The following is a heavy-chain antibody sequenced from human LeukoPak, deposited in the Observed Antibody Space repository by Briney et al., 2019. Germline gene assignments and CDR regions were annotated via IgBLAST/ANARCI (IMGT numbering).Heavy chain of an antibody. D-gene: IGHD6-19*01. CDR2: INPNSGDT. J-gene: IGHJ6*03. CDR3: ARGRNSGWYRLRSHYYYMDV. CDR1: GYIFTGYY. Sequence: ASVKVSCKASGYIFTGYYMHWVRQAPGQGLEWMGWINPNSGDTNYAQKFQGRVTMTRDTSISTAYMELSRLRSDDTAVYYCARGRNSGWYRLRSHYYYMDVWGKGTTVTVSS. V-gene: IGHV1-2*02.